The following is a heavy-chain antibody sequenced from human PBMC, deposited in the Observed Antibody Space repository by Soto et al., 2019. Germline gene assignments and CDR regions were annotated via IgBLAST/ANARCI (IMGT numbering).Heavy chain of an antibody. CDR3: ARGYSYGVDY. D-gene: IGHD5-18*01. Sequence: PGGSLRLSCAASGFTFSGNAMHWVRQAPGKGLEWVALISYDGTNKYYADSVKGRFTISRDNSKSTLYLQMNSLRAEDTAVYYCARGYSYGVDYWGQGTMVTVYS. CDR1: GFTFSGNA. V-gene: IGHV3-30-3*01. CDR2: ISYDGTNK. J-gene: IGHJ4*02.